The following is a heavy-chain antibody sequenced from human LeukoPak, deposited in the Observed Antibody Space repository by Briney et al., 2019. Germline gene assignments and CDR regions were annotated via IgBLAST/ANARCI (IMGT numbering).Heavy chain of an antibody. J-gene: IGHJ4*02. CDR2: IYTSGST. D-gene: IGHD4-23*01. CDR3: ARAPNDYGGNSFLDY. Sequence: SETLSLTCTVSGGSISSGSYYWSWIRQPAGKGLEWIGRIYTSGSTNYNPSLKSRVTISVDTSKNQFSLKLSSVTAADTAVYYCARAPNDYGGNSFLDYWGQGTLVTVSS. V-gene: IGHV4-61*02. CDR1: GGSISSGSYY.